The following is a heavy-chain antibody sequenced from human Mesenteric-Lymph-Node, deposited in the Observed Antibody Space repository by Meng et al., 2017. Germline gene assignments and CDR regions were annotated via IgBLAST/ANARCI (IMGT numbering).Heavy chain of an antibody. V-gene: IGHV3-66*02. Sequence: VGWVGSGGGGVQPGGSLTLSCAVSGFSVNNNYVAWVRHAPGKGLQWVSITYTRGDSYYTDSVKGRFTVSRDHSTNTVFLQMNSLSLEDTAIYYCARGGDAYSWNWFGPWGQGTLVTVSS. CDR3: ARGGDAYSWNWFGP. CDR1: GFSVNNNY. D-gene: IGHD2-21*02. J-gene: IGHJ5*02. CDR2: TYTRGDS.